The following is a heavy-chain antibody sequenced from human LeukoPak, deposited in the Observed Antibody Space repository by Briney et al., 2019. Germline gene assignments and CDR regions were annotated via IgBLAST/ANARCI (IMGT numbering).Heavy chain of an antibody. CDR3: AKGGGYEAQYYYYYLDV. CDR2: LRDDGSNK. V-gene: IGHV3-30*02. Sequence: GGGLRLSCAAAGFTLSSYCMHRGRPAPGKGVEWVAILRDDGSNKYYADSVKGRFTVSRDNSKNTLYLQMKSLRAEDTAVYYCAKGGGYEAQYYYYYLDVWGKGTTVTISS. D-gene: IGHD5-12*01. CDR1: GFTLSSYC. J-gene: IGHJ6*03.